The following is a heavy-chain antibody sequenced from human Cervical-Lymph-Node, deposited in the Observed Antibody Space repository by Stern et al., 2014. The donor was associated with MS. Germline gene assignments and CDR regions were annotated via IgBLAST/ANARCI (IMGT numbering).Heavy chain of an antibody. J-gene: IGHJ4*02. CDR3: ARELGYYDSSGFPAPFDY. V-gene: IGHV3-21*01. Sequence: EVQLEESGGGLVKPGGSLRLSCAASGFTFSSYSMNWVRQAPGKGLEWVSSISSSSSYIYYADSVKGRFTISRDNAKNSLYLQMNSLRAEDTAVYYCARELGYYDSSGFPAPFDYWGQGTLVTVSS. D-gene: IGHD3-22*01. CDR2: ISSSSSYI. CDR1: GFTFSSYS.